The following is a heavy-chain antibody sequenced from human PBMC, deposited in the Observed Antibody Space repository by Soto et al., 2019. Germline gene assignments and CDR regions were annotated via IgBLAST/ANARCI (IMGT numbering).Heavy chain of an antibody. CDR1: GFTFSSYG. V-gene: IGHV3-33*01. CDR3: ARAYGGYYYGMDV. D-gene: IGHD2-21*01. CDR2: IWYDGSNK. Sequence: GGSLSLSCAASGFTFSSYGMHWVRQAPGKGLEWVAVIWYDGSNKYYADSVKGRFTISRDNSKNTLYLQMNSLRAEDTAVYYCARAYGGYYYGMDVWGQGTTVTVSS. J-gene: IGHJ6*02.